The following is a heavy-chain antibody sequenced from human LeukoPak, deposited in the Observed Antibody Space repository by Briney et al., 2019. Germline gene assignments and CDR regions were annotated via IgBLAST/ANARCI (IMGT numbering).Heavy chain of an antibody. D-gene: IGHD1-26*01. Sequence: GASVKVSCKASGYTFTSYGISWVRQAPGQGLEWMGGIIPIFGTANYAQKFQGRVTITADKSTSTAYMELSSLRSEDTAVYYCARRAHVGATAPGYYYMDVWGKGTTVTVSS. V-gene: IGHV1-69*06. J-gene: IGHJ6*03. CDR3: ARRAHVGATAPGYYYMDV. CDR2: IIPIFGTA. CDR1: GYTFTSYG.